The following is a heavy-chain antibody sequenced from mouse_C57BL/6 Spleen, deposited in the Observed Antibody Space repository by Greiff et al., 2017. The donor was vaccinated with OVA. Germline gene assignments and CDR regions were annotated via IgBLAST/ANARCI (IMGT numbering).Heavy chain of an antibody. J-gene: IGHJ1*03. Sequence: QVQLQQSGPELVKPGTSVKISCKASGYAFTSYWMNWVKQRPGKGLEWIGRIYPGDGGTNYNGKFKGKATLTADKSSSTAYMQLRSLTSEDSAVYFCARSPDYDGGSYGDFDVWGTGTTVTVSS. V-gene: IGHV1-82*01. D-gene: IGHD1-1*01. CDR2: IYPGDGGT. CDR3: ARSPDYDGGSYGDFDV. CDR1: GYAFTSYW.